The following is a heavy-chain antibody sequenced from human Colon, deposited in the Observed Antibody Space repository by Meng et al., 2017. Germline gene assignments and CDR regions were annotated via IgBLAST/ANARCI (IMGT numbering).Heavy chain of an antibody. CDR2: TYYRSEWQN. Sequence: QQSGPVLLKPSQPLSLTCAISGDSVSSNRALWHWVRQSPSRGLEWLGQTYYRSEWQNHYGVSVKSRITINADTSRNHFSLHLNSVTPEDTAVYYCTTWYGEYWGQGTLVTVAS. D-gene: IGHD3-10*01. J-gene: IGHJ4*02. CDR3: TTWYGEY. CDR1: GDSVSSNRAL. V-gene: IGHV6-1*01.